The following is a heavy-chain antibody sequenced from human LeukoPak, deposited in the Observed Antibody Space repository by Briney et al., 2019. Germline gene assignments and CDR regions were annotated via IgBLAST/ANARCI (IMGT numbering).Heavy chain of an antibody. V-gene: IGHV1-18*01. D-gene: IGHD2-2*01. CDR1: GYTLTSYG. Sequence: ASVKVSCKASGYTLTSYGISWVRQAPGQGPEWMGWISAYNGNTNYAQKLQGRVTMTTDTSTSTAYMELRSLRSDDTAVYYCARLFPYCSSTSCYPDYWGQGTLVTVSS. CDR3: ARLFPYCSSTSCYPDY. J-gene: IGHJ4*02. CDR2: ISAYNGNT.